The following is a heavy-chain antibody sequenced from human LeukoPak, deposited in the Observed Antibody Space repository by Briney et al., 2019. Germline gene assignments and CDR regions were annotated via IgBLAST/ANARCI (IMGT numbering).Heavy chain of an antibody. Sequence: GGSLRLSCSASGFTFSSYAMHWVRQAPGKGLEYVSAISSNGGSTYYADSVKGRFTISRDNAKNSLFLQMNSLRAEDTAVYYCARTLRGGGALDYWGQGTLVTVSS. J-gene: IGHJ4*02. CDR1: GFTFSSYA. V-gene: IGHV3-64*04. CDR2: ISSNGGST. D-gene: IGHD3-16*01. CDR3: ARTLRGGGALDY.